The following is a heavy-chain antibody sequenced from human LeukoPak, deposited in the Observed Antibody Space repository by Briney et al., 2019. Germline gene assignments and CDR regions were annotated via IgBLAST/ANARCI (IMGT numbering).Heavy chain of an antibody. Sequence: PSETLSLTCTVSGGSISSYSWNWFQQPPGKGLEWIGRINTSGSTNYNPSLKSRVTLSLDSSKNQFSLRLNSVTAADTAIYYCARGTYGMAVWGQGTTVTVSS. CDR3: ARGTYGMAV. CDR1: GGSISSYS. CDR2: INTSGST. J-gene: IGHJ6*02. V-gene: IGHV4-4*07.